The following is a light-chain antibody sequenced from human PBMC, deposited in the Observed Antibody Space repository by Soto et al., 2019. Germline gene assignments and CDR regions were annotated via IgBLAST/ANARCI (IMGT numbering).Light chain of an antibody. J-gene: IGLJ1*01. V-gene: IGLV2-8*01. Sequence: QPVLTQPASVSGSPGQSITISCTGSSSDIGGYDFVSWYQQHPGKVPKLLIYEVTKRPSGVPDRFSGSKSGNTASLTVSGLQADDEADYYCCSHAGSKNYYLFGPGTKLTVL. CDR1: SSDIGGYDF. CDR2: EVT. CDR3: CSHAGSKNYYL.